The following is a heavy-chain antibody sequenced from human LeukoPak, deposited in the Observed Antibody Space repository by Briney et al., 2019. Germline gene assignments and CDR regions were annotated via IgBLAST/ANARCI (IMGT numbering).Heavy chain of an antibody. J-gene: IGHJ4*02. D-gene: IGHD6-13*01. V-gene: IGHV3-23*01. CDR3: AKNDYSTYTAWDY. CDR2: ISGSGGSP. Sequence: PGGSLRLSCAASGFTFSSYAMSWVRQAPGKGLEWVSTISGSGGSPYYADSVKGRFTISRDNSKNTLYLQVNSLRAEDTAVYYCAKNDYSTYTAWDYWGQGTLVIVSS. CDR1: GFTFSSYA.